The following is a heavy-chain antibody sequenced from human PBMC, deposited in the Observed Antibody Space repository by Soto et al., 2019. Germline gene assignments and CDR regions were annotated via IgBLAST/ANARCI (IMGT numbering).Heavy chain of an antibody. J-gene: IGHJ6*02. V-gene: IGHV3-53*01. CDR3: ARDCSGGSCYSNGMDV. D-gene: IGHD2-15*01. CDR1: GFTVSSNY. Sequence: PGGSLRLSCAASGFTVSSNYMSWVRQAPGKGLEWVSVIYSGGSTYYADSVKDRFTISRDNSKNTLYLQMNSLRAEDTAVYYCARDCSGGSCYSNGMDVWGQGTTVTVSS. CDR2: IYSGGST.